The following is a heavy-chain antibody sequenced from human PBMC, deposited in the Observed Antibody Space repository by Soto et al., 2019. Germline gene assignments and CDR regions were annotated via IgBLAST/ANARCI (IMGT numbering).Heavy chain of an antibody. CDR3: ARPIAAANDAFDI. D-gene: IGHD6-13*01. Sequence: PGESLKISCKGSGYSFTSYWIGWVRQMPGKGLEWMGIIYPGDSDTRYSPSFQGQVTISADKSISTAYLQWSSLKASDTAMYYCARPIAAANDAFDIWGQGTMVTVSS. J-gene: IGHJ3*02. V-gene: IGHV5-51*01. CDR2: IYPGDSDT. CDR1: GYSFTSYW.